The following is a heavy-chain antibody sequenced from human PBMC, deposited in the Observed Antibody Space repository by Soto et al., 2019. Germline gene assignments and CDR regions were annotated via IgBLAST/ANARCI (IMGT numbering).Heavy chain of an antibody. Sequence: QVQLVQSGAEVKKPGSSVKVSCKASGGTFSSYAISWVRQAPGQGLEWMGGIIPIFGTANYAQKFQGRVTISADQSNSTAYMKLSSLRAEDTAVCYCANSDDMLPGYHPNDYCGMGVWGEGTTVSVSA. V-gene: IGHV1-69*12. CDR2: IIPIFGTA. D-gene: IGHD3-9*01. CDR1: GGTFSSYA. CDR3: ANSDDMLPGYHPNDYCGMGV. J-gene: IGHJ6*04.